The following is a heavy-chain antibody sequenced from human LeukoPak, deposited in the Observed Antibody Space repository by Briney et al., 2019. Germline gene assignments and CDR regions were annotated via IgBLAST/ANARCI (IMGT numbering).Heavy chain of an antibody. Sequence: SETLSLTCTVSGGSISSHYWGWIRQPPGKGLEWIGYFYDNMSTKYNPSLKSRVTISADTSKNQFSLKLSSVTAADTAVYYGAAIMRVEVYGFFALGGQGILLTVPS. V-gene: IGHV4-59*03. J-gene: IGHJ1*01. CDR1: GGSISSHY. D-gene: IGHD2-8*01. CDR2: FYDNMST. CDR3: AAIMRVEVYGFFAL.